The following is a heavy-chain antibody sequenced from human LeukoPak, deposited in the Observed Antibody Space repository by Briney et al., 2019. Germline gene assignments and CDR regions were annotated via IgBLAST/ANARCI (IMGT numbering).Heavy chain of an antibody. V-gene: IGHV3-21*01. D-gene: IGHD6-19*01. CDR1: GFTFSSYT. Sequence: PGGSLRLSCAASGFTFSSYTMNWVRQAPGKGLEWVSSMSSSSSYIYYADSLKGRFTISRDNAKNSLYLQMNSLRVEDTAVYYCARDVGIAVSYYYYYYMDVWGKGTTVTVSS. CDR3: ARDVGIAVSYYYYYYMDV. J-gene: IGHJ6*03. CDR2: MSSSSSYI.